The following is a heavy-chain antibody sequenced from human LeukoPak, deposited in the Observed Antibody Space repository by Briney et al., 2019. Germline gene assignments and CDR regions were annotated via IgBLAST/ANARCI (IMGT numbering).Heavy chain of an antibody. CDR1: GGSISSSSYY. CDR3: ARDAYTGSWFDP. J-gene: IGHJ5*02. CDR2: IYYSGST. V-gene: IGHV4-39*07. Sequence: SETLSLTCTVSGGSISSSSYYWGWIRQPPGKGLEWIGSIYYSGSTYYNPSLKSRVTISVDTSKNQFSLKLSSVTAADTAVYYCARDAYTGSWFDPWGQGTLVTVSS. D-gene: IGHD3-16*01.